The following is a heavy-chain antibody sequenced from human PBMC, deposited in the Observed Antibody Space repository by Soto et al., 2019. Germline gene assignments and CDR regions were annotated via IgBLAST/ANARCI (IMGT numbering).Heavy chain of an antibody. V-gene: IGHV3-66*01. Sequence: EVQLVESGGGLVQPGGSLRLSCAASGFTVSSSYMNWVRQAPGKGLEWVSVIYSGGTTYYADSVKGRFTISRDNSKNTLYLQMNSLTAEDTAVYYCARDEGDYGDYYYYMDGWGKGTTVTVSS. CDR1: GFTVSSSY. CDR2: IYSGGTT. J-gene: IGHJ6*03. CDR3: ARDEGDYGDYYYYMDG. D-gene: IGHD4-17*01.